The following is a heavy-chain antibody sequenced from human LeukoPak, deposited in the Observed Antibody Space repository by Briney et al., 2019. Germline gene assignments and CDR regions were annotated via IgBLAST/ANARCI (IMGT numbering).Heavy chain of an antibody. Sequence: GGSLRLSCAASGFTFSSYGMNWVRQAPGKGLEWVSYIGSSSTMYYADSVKGRFTISRDNAKNSLYLQMNSLRDEDTAVYYCARDWLYQFDHWGQGTLVTVSS. D-gene: IGHD3-16*02. CDR2: IGSSSTM. CDR3: ARDWLYQFDH. V-gene: IGHV3-48*02. J-gene: IGHJ4*02. CDR1: GFTFSSYG.